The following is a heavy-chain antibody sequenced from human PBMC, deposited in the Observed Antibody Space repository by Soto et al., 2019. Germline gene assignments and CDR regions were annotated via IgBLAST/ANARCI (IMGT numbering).Heavy chain of an antibody. CDR2: IYHSGST. CDR1: GGSISSGGYS. V-gene: IGHV4-30-2*01. D-gene: IGHD5-12*01. J-gene: IGHJ6*02. CDR3: ARYKVNSGYDYSCDSMDV. Sequence: PSETLSLTCAVSGGSISSGGYSWSWIRQPPGKGLEWIGYIYHSGSTYYNPSLKSRVTISVDRSKNQFSLKLSSVTAADTAVYYCARYKVNSGYDYSCDSMDVWGQGTTVTSP.